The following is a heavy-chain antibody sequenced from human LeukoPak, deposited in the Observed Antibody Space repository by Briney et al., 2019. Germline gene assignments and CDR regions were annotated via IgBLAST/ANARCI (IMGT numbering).Heavy chain of an antibody. CDR3: ARVGYTSYYYYGMDV. J-gene: IGHJ6*02. D-gene: IGHD6-13*01. CDR1: GFTFSSYA. Sequence: GGSLRLSCAATGFTFSSYAMHWVRQAPGKGLEYVSAISSNGGSTYYANSVKGRFTISRDNSKNTLYLQMGSLRAEDMAVYYCARVGYTSYYYYGMDVWGQGTTVTVSS. V-gene: IGHV3-64*01. CDR2: ISSNGGST.